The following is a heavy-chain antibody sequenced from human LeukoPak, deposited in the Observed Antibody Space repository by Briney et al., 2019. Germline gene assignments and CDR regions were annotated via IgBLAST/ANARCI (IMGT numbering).Heavy chain of an antibody. V-gene: IGHV3-30*03. CDR1: GFTFQTFG. D-gene: IGHD3-22*01. CDR2: ISFDGSYT. J-gene: IGHJ4*02. Sequence: GGSLRLSCAVSGFTFQTFGMHWVRQTPGKGLEWVALISFDGSYTYYTNSVKGRFTISRDNSKNTLYLQMNSLRAEDTAVYYCARRAGDYSHPYDYWGQGTSVTVSS. CDR3: ARRAGDYSHPYDY.